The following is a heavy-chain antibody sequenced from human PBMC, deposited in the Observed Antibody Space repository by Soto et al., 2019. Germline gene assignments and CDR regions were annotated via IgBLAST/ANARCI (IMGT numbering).Heavy chain of an antibody. CDR1: GFIFSRHW. Sequence: EVQLVESGGGLVQPGGSLRLSCAASGFIFSRHWMHWVRQAPGKGLVWVAHINSDGNKIAYADFVKGRFTISRDNAKNILYLQMNSLRAEDTAVYYCARDEYGSGDSYYYGMDVWGQGARVTVSS. CDR3: ARDEYGSGDSYYYGMDV. J-gene: IGHJ6*02. D-gene: IGHD3-10*01. V-gene: IGHV3-74*01. CDR2: INSDGNKI.